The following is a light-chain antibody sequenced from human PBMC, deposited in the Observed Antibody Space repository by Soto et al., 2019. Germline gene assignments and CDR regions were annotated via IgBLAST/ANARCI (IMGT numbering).Light chain of an antibody. CDR3: QHRSK. CDR2: AAS. Sequence: EIVLTQSPATLSFFAGERATLSCRASQSIRTYLAWYQKKPGQAPRLLMSAASNRAPGIPARFSGSGSGTDFTLSISSLEPEDFAVYFCQHRSKFGGGTKVKIK. J-gene: IGKJ4*02. V-gene: IGKV3-11*01. CDR1: QSIRTY.